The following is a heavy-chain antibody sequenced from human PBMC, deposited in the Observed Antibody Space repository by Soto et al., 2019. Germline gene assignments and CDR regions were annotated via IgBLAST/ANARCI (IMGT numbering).Heavy chain of an antibody. J-gene: IGHJ4*02. CDR1: GFTFSSYS. D-gene: IGHD3-10*01. V-gene: IGHV3-48*02. Sequence: EVQLVESGGGLVQPGGSLRLSCAASGFTFSSYSMNWVRQAPGKGLEWGSYISSSSSTIYYADSVKGRFTISRDNAKNSLYLQMNSQRDEDTAVDYCARTSDHGGYFDYWGQGPLVTVSS. CDR2: ISSSSSTI. CDR3: ARTSDHGGYFDY.